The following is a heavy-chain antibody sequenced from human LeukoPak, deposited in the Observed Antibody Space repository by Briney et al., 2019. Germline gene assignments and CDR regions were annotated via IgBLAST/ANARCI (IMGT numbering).Heavy chain of an antibody. D-gene: IGHD5-24*01. CDR3: ARGDQMATITDR. Sequence: GGSLRLSCAASGFTVSSNYMSWVRQAPGKGLEWVSVIYSGGSTYYADSVKGRFTISRDNSKNTLYLQMNSLRAEDTVVYYCARGDQMATITDRWGQGTLVTVSS. CDR1: GFTVSSNY. CDR2: IYSGGST. V-gene: IGHV3-53*01. J-gene: IGHJ4*02.